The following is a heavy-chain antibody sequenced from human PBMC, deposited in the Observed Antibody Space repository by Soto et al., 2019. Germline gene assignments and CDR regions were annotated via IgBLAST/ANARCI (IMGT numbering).Heavy chain of an antibody. J-gene: IGHJ5*02. Sequence: ASVKVSFKASGGTFSSYAISWLRQAPGQGLEWMGGIIPIFGTANYAQKFQGRVTITADESTSTAYMELSSLRSEDTAVYYCARDSDSSSFNWFDPWGQGTLVTVSS. CDR1: GGTFSSYA. CDR2: IIPIFGTA. V-gene: IGHV1-69*13. D-gene: IGHD6-13*01. CDR3: ARDSDSSSFNWFDP.